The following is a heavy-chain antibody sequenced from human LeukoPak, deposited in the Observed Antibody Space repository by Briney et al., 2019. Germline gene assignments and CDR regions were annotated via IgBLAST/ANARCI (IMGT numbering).Heavy chain of an antibody. Sequence: GGPLRLSCAASGFPFSSYAMTWLPQAPGKGLEWVSSLSSSGDTTYYADSVKGRFTISRDNSKNTLFLQMNSLRAEDTAVYYCARGAFSPDNWGQGTLVTVAS. CDR1: GFPFSSYA. V-gene: IGHV3-23*01. CDR3: ARGAFSPDN. D-gene: IGHD1-26*01. CDR2: LSSSGDTT. J-gene: IGHJ4*02.